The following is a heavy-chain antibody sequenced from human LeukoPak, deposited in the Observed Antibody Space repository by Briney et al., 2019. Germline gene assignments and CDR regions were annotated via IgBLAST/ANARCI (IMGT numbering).Heavy chain of an antibody. CDR2: IYYSGST. CDR1: GGSISSGGYY. V-gene: IGHV4-31*03. Sequence: SETLSLTCTVSGGSISSGGYYWSWIRQHPGKGLEWIGYIYYSGSTYYNPSLKSRVTISVDTSKNQFSLKLSSVTAADTAVYYCARTSLRGYSYGYWFDPWGQGALVTVSS. CDR3: ARTSLRGYSYGYWFDP. J-gene: IGHJ5*02. D-gene: IGHD5-18*01.